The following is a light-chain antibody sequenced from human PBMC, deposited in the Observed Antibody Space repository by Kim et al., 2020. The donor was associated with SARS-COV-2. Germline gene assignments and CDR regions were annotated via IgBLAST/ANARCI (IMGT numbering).Light chain of an antibody. CDR3: QQYNSFYS. Sequence: IQLTQWPSTLSASVGDRVTITCRASQSISTWLAWYQQKPGKAPKLLISDASILQTGVPPRFSGGGSGGDFTLTINNLQPDDFATYYCQQYNSFYSLGQGTKLEI. J-gene: IGKJ2*03. V-gene: IGKV1-5*01. CDR2: DAS. CDR1: QSISTW.